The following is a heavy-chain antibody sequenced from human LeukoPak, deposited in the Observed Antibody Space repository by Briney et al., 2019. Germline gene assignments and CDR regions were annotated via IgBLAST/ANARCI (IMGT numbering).Heavy chain of an antibody. CDR2: ISGSGGST. Sequence: GGSLRLSCAASGFTFSSYAMSWVRQAPGKGLEWVSAISGSGGSTYYADSVKGRFTIPRDNSKNTLYLQMNSLRAEDTAVYYSAKEDKDYDVWSGYRTIDYWGQGTLVTVSS. CDR1: GFTFSSYA. J-gene: IGHJ4*02. V-gene: IGHV3-23*01. CDR3: AKEDKDYDVWSGYRTIDY. D-gene: IGHD3-3*01.